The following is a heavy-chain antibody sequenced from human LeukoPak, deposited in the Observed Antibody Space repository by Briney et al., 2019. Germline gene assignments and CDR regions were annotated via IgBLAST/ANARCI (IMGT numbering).Heavy chain of an antibody. CDR3: ARDSTVGASPRKDY. CDR2: IWYDGSDK. J-gene: IGHJ4*02. V-gene: IGHV3-33*01. D-gene: IGHD1-26*01. Sequence: PGGSLSLSCAASGFTFGSYGMHWVRQAPGKGLEWVALIWYDGSDKYYADSVKGRFTISRDNSKNTLYLQMNSLRAEDTAVYYCARDSTVGASPRKDYWGQGTLVTVSS. CDR1: GFTFGSYG.